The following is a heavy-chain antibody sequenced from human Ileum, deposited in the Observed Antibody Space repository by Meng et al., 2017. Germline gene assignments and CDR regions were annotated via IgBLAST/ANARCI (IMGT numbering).Heavy chain of an antibody. D-gene: IGHD3-10*01. CDR3: AKALRGVLSPLLFDY. J-gene: IGHJ4*02. Sequence: GGSLRLSCTASGFTFDDYAMHWVRQAPGKGLEWVSGISWNSGSTGYADSVKCRFTISRDNAKNSLYLQMNSLRAEDMALYDCAKALRGVLSPLLFDYWGQGTLVTVSS. CDR2: ISWNSGST. CDR1: GFTFDDYA. V-gene: IGHV3-9*03.